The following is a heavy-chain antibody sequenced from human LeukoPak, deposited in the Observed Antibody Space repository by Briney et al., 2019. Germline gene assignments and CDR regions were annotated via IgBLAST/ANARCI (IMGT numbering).Heavy chain of an antibody. V-gene: IGHV3-23*01. Sequence: GGSLTLSCAASGFTFSSYTMSWVRQAPGKGLEWVSSISVDGGRTTYADSVKGRFTISRDNSKNTLFLQMNSLRVDDTAVYYCAPIGGWGSYPLDNWGQGPLVTVSS. CDR1: GFTFSSYT. CDR3: APIGGWGSYPLDN. J-gene: IGHJ4*02. D-gene: IGHD2-8*01. CDR2: ISVDGGRT.